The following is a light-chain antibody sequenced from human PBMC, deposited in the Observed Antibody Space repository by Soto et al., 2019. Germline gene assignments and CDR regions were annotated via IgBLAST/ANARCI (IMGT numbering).Light chain of an antibody. CDR1: QSVGTY. Sequence: EFVLTQSPATLSLSPGEGASLSCWASQSVGTYMAWYQHKPGQPPRLLIYDASKRATGIPARFSGSGSGTNFTFTISSLEPADFAVYYCQQRVNWLTFGGGTKVDIK. CDR2: DAS. V-gene: IGKV3-11*01. J-gene: IGKJ4*01. CDR3: QQRVNWLT.